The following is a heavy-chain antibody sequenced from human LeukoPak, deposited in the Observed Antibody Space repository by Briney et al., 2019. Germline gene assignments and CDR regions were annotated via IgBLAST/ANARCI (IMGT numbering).Heavy chain of an antibody. Sequence: PGGSLRLACTASGFTFSNAWMSWVRQAPGKGLEWVGRIKSKNDGGTTDYAAPVKGRVTISRDDSKTTLDLQMNSLKTEDTAVYYCTTFPSGFDIWGQGTMVTVSS. CDR3: TTFPSGFDI. V-gene: IGHV3-15*05. D-gene: IGHD3-3*01. CDR2: IKSKNDGGTT. J-gene: IGHJ3*02. CDR1: GFTFSNAW.